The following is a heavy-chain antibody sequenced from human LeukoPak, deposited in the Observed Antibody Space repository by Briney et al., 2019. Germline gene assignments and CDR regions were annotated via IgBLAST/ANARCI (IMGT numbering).Heavy chain of an antibody. D-gene: IGHD2/OR15-2a*01. CDR1: GFTFSSNW. Sequence: PGDSLRLSCAASGFTFSSNWMIWFRQAPGKGLEWVANINQDGSQKDYVDSVKGRFTISRDNAKNSVYLQMNNLGVEDTAVYYCGKDKYYNVCDYWGQGTLVTVST. J-gene: IGHJ4*02. CDR2: INQDGSQK. V-gene: IGHV3-7*01. CDR3: GKDKYYNVCDY.